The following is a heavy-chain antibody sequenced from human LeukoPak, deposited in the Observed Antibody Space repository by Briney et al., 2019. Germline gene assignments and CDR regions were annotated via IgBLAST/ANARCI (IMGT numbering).Heavy chain of an antibody. CDR1: GGTFSSYA. J-gene: IGHJ4*02. D-gene: IGHD6-19*01. Sequence: ASVKVSCKASGGTFSSYAISWVRQAPGQGLEWMGGIIPIFGTANYAQKFQGRVTITADESTSTAYMELSSLRSEDTAVYYCARAPTGYNSAGTGYFDYWGQGTLVTVSS. CDR3: ARAPTGYNSAGTGYFDY. V-gene: IGHV1-69*13. CDR2: IIPIFGTA.